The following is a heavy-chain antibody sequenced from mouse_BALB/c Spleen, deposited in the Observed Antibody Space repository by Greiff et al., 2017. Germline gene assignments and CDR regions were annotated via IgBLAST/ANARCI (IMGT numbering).Heavy chain of an antibody. V-gene: IGHV5-6-2*01. CDR1: GFTFSSYY. D-gene: IGHD2-3*01. Sequence: EVKVVESGGGLVKLGGSLKLSCAASGFTFSSYYMSWVRQTPEKRLELVAAINSNGGSTYYPDTVKGRFTISRDNAKNTLYLQMSSLKSEDTALYYCARIYDGYYVDYWGQGTTLTVSS. CDR2: INSNGGST. J-gene: IGHJ2*01. CDR3: ARIYDGYYVDY.